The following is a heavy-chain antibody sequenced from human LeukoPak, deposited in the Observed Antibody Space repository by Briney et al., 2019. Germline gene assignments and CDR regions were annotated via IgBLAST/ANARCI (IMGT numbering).Heavy chain of an antibody. CDR1: GFTFSSYS. V-gene: IGHV3-21*01. J-gene: IGHJ3*02. CDR2: ISSSSSYI. CDR3: ARDLGSSWYGEAFDI. Sequence: GGSLRLSCAASGFTFSSYSMNWVRQAPGKGLEWVSYISSSSSYIYYADSVKGRFTISRDNAKNSLYLQMNSLRAEDTAVYYCARDLGSSWYGEAFDIWGQGTMVTVSS. D-gene: IGHD6-13*01.